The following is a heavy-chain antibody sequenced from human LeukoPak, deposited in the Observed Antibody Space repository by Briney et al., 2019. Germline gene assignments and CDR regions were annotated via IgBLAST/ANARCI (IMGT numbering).Heavy chain of an antibody. J-gene: IGHJ5*02. D-gene: IGHD3-16*02. CDR3: ARGGDDYDYVWGSYCYGGNWFDP. V-gene: IGHV1-18*01. CDR1: GYTFTSYG. Sequence: GASVKVSCKASGYTFTSYGISWVRQAPGQGLEWMGWISAYNGNTNYAQKLQGRVTMTTDTSTSTAYMELRSLRSDDTAVYYCARGGDDYDYVWGSYCYGGNWFDPWGQGTLVTVSS. CDR2: ISAYNGNT.